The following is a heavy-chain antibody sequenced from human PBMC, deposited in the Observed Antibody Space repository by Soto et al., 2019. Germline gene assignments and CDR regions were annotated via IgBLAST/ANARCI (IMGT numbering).Heavy chain of an antibody. J-gene: IGHJ4*02. CDR3: ARGGYGYSSDPIDY. CDR1: GYIFTDYY. V-gene: IGHV1-2*02. D-gene: IGHD6-19*01. CDR2: MNPKSGTS. Sequence: GASVKVSCKXSGYIFTDYYIHWVRQAPGQGLEWVGWMNPKSGTSNSAQKFQGSVTMTRDTSISTAYMEVKRLKSDDTAVYYCARGGYGYSSDPIDYWGQGALVTVSS.